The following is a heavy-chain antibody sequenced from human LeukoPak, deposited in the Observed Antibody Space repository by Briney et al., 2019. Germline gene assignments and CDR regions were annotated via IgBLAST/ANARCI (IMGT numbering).Heavy chain of an antibody. Sequence: ASVKVSCKASGYTFTSYSISWVRQAPGQGLEWMGWISAYNGNTNYAQKLQGRVTMTTDTSTSTAYMELRSLRSDDTAVYYCARGYSSSWYSEATIGDYWGQGTLVPVSS. CDR1: GYTFTSYS. V-gene: IGHV1-18*01. CDR2: ISAYNGNT. CDR3: ARGYSSSWYSEATIGDY. J-gene: IGHJ4*02. D-gene: IGHD6-13*01.